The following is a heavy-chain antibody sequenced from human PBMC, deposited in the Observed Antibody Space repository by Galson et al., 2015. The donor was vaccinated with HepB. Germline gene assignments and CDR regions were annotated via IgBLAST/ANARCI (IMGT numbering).Heavy chain of an antibody. CDR1: GDSVSSKSAA. CDR3: ARDSKHDISGYLYAFDI. V-gene: IGHV6-1*01. D-gene: IGHD3-22*01. CDR2: TYHRSKWLN. Sequence: CAISGDSVSSKSAAWNWVGQSPSRGLEWLGRTYHRSKWLNDYAVSVKSRITITPDTSKNQFSLQLSSVTPEDTAVYYCARDSKHDISGYLYAFDIWGQGTMVTVSS. J-gene: IGHJ3*02.